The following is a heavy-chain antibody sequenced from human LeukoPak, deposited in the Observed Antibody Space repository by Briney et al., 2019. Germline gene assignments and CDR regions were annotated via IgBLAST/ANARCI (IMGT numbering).Heavy chain of an antibody. D-gene: IGHD4-23*01. CDR2: IHYSGNT. Sequence: SETLSLTCAVSGGSSRSGDYFWSWIRHPPGKRLEWSGHIHYSGNTYYNPSLNRRVSISVDTSKNQFSLKLSSVTAADTAVYYCARENNDNGSKKAFGYWGQGNLVTVST. V-gene: IGHV4-30-4*01. CDR3: ARENNDNGSKKAFGY. J-gene: IGHJ4*02. CDR1: GGSSRSGDYF.